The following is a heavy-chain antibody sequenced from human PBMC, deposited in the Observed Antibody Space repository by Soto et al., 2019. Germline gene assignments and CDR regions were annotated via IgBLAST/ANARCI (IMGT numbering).Heavy chain of an antibody. Sequence: GASVKVSCKASVYTFTSYDINWVRQATGQGLEWMGWMNPNSGNTGYAQKFQGRVTMTRNTSISTAYMELSSLRSEDTAVYYCARMTMVRGIIYYYGMDVWGQGTTVTVSS. J-gene: IGHJ6*02. D-gene: IGHD3-10*01. CDR3: ARMTMVRGIIYYYGMDV. V-gene: IGHV1-8*01. CDR2: MNPNSGNT. CDR1: VYTFTSYD.